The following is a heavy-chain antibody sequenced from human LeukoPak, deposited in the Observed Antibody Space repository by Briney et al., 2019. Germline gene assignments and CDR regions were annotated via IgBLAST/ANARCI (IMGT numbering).Heavy chain of an antibody. V-gene: IGHV4-34*01. Sequence: SETLSLTCAVYGGSFSGYYWSWIRQPPGKGLEWIGEINHSGSTNYNPSLKSRVTISVDTSKNQFSLKLSSVTAADTAVYYCARGCRGCSSTSCYTACRFDPWGQGTLVTVSS. CDR1: GGSFSGYY. CDR3: ARGCRGCSSTSCYTACRFDP. D-gene: IGHD2-2*02. CDR2: INHSGST. J-gene: IGHJ5*02.